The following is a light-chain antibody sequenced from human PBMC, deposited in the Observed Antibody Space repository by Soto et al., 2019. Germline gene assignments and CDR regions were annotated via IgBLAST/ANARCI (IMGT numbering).Light chain of an antibody. Sequence: QSVLTQPASVSGSPGQSITISCTGTSGDVGNYNVVSWYQHHPGKAPKLMMFQVSKRPSGVSSRFSGSKSGNTASLTISGLQAEDEADYYCCSYAPSTTSYVFGTGTRSPS. J-gene: IGLJ1*01. CDR3: CSYAPSTTSYV. CDR1: SGDVGNYNV. CDR2: QVS. V-gene: IGLV2-23*02.